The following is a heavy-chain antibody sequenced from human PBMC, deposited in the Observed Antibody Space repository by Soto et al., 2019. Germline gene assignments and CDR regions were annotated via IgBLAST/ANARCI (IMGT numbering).Heavy chain of an antibody. CDR3: AGETIYCSGGSCYDAFDI. J-gene: IGHJ3*02. CDR2: MNPNSGNT. D-gene: IGHD2-15*01. V-gene: IGHV1-8*01. CDR1: GYTFTSYD. Sequence: ASVKVSCKASGYTFTSYDINWVRQATGQGLEWMGWMNPNSGNTGYAQKFQGRVTMTRNTSISTAYMELSSLRSEDTAVYYCAGETIYCSGGSCYDAFDIWGQGTMVTVSS.